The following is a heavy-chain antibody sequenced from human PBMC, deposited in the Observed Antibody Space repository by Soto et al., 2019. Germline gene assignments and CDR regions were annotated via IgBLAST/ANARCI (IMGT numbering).Heavy chain of an antibody. D-gene: IGHD2-2*01. J-gene: IGHJ4*02. CDR2: IWYDGSNK. CDR3: ARGPIVVVPAADRLEYYFDY. Sequence: GGSLRLSCAASGFTFSSYGMHWVRQAPGKGLEWVAVIWYDGSNKYYADSVKGRFTISRDNSKNTLYLQMNSLRAEDTAVYYCARGPIVVVPAADRLEYYFDYWGQGTLVTVSS. CDR1: GFTFSSYG. V-gene: IGHV3-33*01.